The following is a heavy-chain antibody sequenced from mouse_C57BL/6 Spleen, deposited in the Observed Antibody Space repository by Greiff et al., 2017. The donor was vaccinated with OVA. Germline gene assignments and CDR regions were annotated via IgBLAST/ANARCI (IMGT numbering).Heavy chain of an antibody. CDR1: GYTFTSYW. J-gene: IGHJ2*01. CDR2: IDPSDSYT. D-gene: IGHD1-1*01. CDR3: ARGGYYGPGDY. V-gene: IGHV1-69*01. Sequence: QVQLQQPGAELVMPGASVKLSCKASGYTFTSYWMHWVKQKPGQGLEWIGEIDPSDSYTNYNQKFKGKSTLTVDKSSSTAYMQLSSLTSEDSAVYYCARGGYYGPGDYWGQGTTLTVSS.